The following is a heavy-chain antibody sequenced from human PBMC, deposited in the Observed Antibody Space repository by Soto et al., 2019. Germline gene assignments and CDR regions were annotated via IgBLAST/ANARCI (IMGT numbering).Heavy chain of an antibody. CDR1: GFTFSSYW. CDR2: IKQDGSEK. Sequence: EVQLVESGGGLVQPGGSLRLSCAASGFTFSSYWMSWVRQAPGKGLEWVANIKQDGSEKYYVDSVKGRFTISRDNAKNSLYLQMNSLRAEDTAVYYCARDEGSYSSGWYNWFDPRGQGTLVTVSS. V-gene: IGHV3-7*05. CDR3: ARDEGSYSSGWYNWFDP. J-gene: IGHJ5*02. D-gene: IGHD6-19*01.